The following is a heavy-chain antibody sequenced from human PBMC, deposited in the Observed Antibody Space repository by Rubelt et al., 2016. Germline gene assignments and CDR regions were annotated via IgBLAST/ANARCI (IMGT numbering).Heavy chain of an antibody. CDR2: IYHSGST. J-gene: IGHJ4*02. CDR3: AREEAGNPYYFDC. D-gene: IGHD6-19*01. Sequence: QVQLQESGPGLVKPSETLSLTCTVSAGSISSYYWSWIRQPPGKGLEWIGYIYHSGSTNYNSSLESRVTITVDTSKNHLSLKLSFLAAADTAVYYCAREEAGNPYYFDCWGQGTLVTVSS. V-gene: IGHV4-59*01. CDR1: AGSISSYY.